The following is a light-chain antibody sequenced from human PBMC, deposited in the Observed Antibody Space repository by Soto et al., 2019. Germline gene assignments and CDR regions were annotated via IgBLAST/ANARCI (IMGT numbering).Light chain of an antibody. V-gene: IGKV3-11*01. Sequence: EIVFTQSPATLSSSPGERATLSCRASQSVSSYLAWFQQKPGQAPRLLIYDASNRATGIPARFSGSGSETDFTLTISSLEPEDSAVYYCQQRARWVTFGQGTRLEIK. CDR3: QQRARWVT. J-gene: IGKJ5*01. CDR1: QSVSSY. CDR2: DAS.